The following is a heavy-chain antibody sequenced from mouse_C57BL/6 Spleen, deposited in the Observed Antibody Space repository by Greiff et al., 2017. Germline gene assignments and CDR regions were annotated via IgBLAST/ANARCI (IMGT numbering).Heavy chain of an antibody. D-gene: IGHD1-1*01. CDR1: GYTFTSYW. CDR2: IDPSDSYT. Sequence: QVQLQQPGAELVMPGASVKMSCKASGYTFTSYWMHWVKQRPGQGLEWIGEIDPSDSYTNYNQKFKGKSTLTVDKSSRTAYMQLSSLTSEDSAVYYFARWVITTVVATGYFDYWGQGTTLTVSS. V-gene: IGHV1-69*01. CDR3: ARWVITTVVATGYFDY. J-gene: IGHJ2*01.